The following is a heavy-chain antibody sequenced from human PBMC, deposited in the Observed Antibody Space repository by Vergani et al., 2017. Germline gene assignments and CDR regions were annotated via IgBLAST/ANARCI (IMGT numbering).Heavy chain of an antibody. V-gene: IGHV4-59*01. D-gene: IGHD6-13*01. J-gene: IGHJ3*02. CDR3: ARHLPSSWPNPYYACDI. Sequence: QVQLQESGPGLVKPSETLSLTCTVSGGSISSYYWSWIRQPPGKGLEWIGYIYYSGSANYNPSLKSRVTISVDTSKNQFSLKLSSVTAADTAVYYCARHLPSSWPNPYYACDIWGQGKMVTVSS. CDR1: GGSISSYY. CDR2: IYYSGSA.